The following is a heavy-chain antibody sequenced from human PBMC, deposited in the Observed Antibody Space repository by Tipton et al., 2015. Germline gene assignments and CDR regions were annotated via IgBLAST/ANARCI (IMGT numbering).Heavy chain of an antibody. J-gene: IGHJ4*02. V-gene: IGHV3-23*01. CDR1: GFTFDDYA. CDR3: ARVELTGTTQPVDY. D-gene: IGHD1-20*01. CDR2: ISGRGSST. Sequence: SLRLSCAASGFTFDDYAMHWVRQAPGKGLEWVSAISGRGSSTYYADSVKGRFTISRDNAKNSLYLQMNSLRDEDTAVYYCARVELTGTTQPVDYWGQGTLVTVSS.